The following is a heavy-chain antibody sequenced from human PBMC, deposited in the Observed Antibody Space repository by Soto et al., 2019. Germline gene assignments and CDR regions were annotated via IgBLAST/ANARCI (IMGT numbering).Heavy chain of an antibody. CDR2: ISHDGSNK. V-gene: IGHV3-30*18. CDR1: GFSFSSYG. CDR3: AKDRSVEVARGDYYFYGMDV. J-gene: IGHJ6*02. Sequence: QVQLVESGGGVVQPGRSLRLSCAASGFSFSSYGMHWVRQAPGKGPEWVAAISHDGSNKYYADSVKGRFTISRDNSKNTLYLQMNSLRAEDTAVYYCAKDRSVEVARGDYYFYGMDVWGQGTTVTVSS. D-gene: IGHD2-2*01.